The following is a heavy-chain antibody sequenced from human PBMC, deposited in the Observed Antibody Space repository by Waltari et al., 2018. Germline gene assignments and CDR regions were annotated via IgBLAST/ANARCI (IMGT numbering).Heavy chain of an antibody. Sequence: QVQLQESGPGLVKPSETLSLTCTVSGASISTYYWSWIRPPAGKGLEWIGSIYTSGSINYNPSLKSRVTMSVDTSKNQFSLKVTSVTAADRGVYYCARDGVVVAAAGGYFYYSFMDVWGEGTTVTISS. J-gene: IGHJ6*03. V-gene: IGHV4-4*07. CDR2: IYTSGSI. CDR1: GASISTYY. CDR3: ARDGVVVAAAGGYFYYSFMDV. D-gene: IGHD2-2*01.